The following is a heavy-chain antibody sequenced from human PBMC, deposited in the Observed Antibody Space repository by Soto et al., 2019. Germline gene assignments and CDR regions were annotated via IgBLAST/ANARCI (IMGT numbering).Heavy chain of an antibody. J-gene: IGHJ3*02. V-gene: IGHV3-73*01. CDR1: GFTFSGSA. Sequence: EVQLVESGGGLVQLGGSLKVSCTASGFTFSGSAMHWVRQASGKGLEWVGRIRSKANNYATAYAASVKGRFTISRDDSKNTAYLQIHSLKTEDTAVYYCIRQYYYTDSLGSGDALDIWGLGTMVTVSS. CDR2: IRSKANNYAT. CDR3: IRQYYYTDSLGSGDALDI. D-gene: IGHD3-10*01.